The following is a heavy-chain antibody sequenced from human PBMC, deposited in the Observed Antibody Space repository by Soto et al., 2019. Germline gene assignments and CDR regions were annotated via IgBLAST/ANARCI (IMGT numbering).Heavy chain of an antibody. J-gene: IGHJ6*02. D-gene: IGHD3-22*01. CDR2: IYYSGST. V-gene: IGHV4-30-4*01. CDR3: ARAPGNYHDSSGYYSTYYYYYGMDV. Sequence: LSLTCTVSGGSISSGDYYWSWIRQPPGKGLEWIGYIYYSGSTYYNPSLKSRVTISVDTSKNQFSLKLSSVTAADTAVYYCARAPGNYHDSSGYYSTYYYYYGMDVWGQGTTVTVSS. CDR1: GGSISSGDYY.